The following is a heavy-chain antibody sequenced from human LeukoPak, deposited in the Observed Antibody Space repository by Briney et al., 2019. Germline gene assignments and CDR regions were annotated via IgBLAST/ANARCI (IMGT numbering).Heavy chain of an antibody. CDR1: RGTFSSYA. D-gene: IGHD5-12*01. CDR3: ARENSGGYDKTTDY. Sequence: GASVKVSCKASRGTFSSYAISWVRQAPGQGLEWMGRIIPILGIANYAQKFQGRVTITADKSTSTAYMELSSLRSEDTAVYYCARENSGGYDKTTDYWGQGTLVTVSS. CDR2: IIPILGIA. J-gene: IGHJ4*02. V-gene: IGHV1-69*04.